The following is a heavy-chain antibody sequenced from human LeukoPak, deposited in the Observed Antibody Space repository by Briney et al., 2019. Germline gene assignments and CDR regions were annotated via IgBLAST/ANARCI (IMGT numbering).Heavy chain of an antibody. J-gene: IGHJ1*01. Sequence: GGSLRLSCAAAGFTFSIYWMSWVRQAPGKGLEWVASMKGDGSVKHFLDSVEGRFTISRDNSKNTLYLQMSSLRAEDTAVYYCAKFLAVIAARDSLYFQHWGQGTLVTVSS. V-gene: IGHV3-7*03. CDR3: AKFLAVIAARDSLYFQH. D-gene: IGHD6-6*01. CDR1: GFTFSIYW. CDR2: MKGDGSVK.